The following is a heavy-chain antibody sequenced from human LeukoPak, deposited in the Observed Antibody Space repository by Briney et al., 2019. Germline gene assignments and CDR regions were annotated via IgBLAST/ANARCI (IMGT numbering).Heavy chain of an antibody. CDR1: GFTFRDAW. CDR3: TTVTIKVY. CDR2: IKSNTDGGTK. J-gene: IGHJ4*02. V-gene: IGHV3-15*01. Sequence: NAGGSLRLSCAASGFTFRDAWMSWVRQAPGKGLEWVGLIKSNTDGGTKDYAAPVKGRFTISRDDSKNTLYLQMNSLKTEDTAVYYCTTVTIKVYWGQGTLVTVSS. D-gene: IGHD1-1*01.